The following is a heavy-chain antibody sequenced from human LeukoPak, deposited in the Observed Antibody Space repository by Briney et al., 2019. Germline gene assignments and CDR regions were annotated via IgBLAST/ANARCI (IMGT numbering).Heavy chain of an antibody. V-gene: IGHV3-74*01. Sequence: AGGPLRLSCAASGFTFSNYWMHWVRQVPEKGLVWVSRVNPDGSSITYANSVKGRFTSSRDNAKNTLYLQMNRLRVEDTAVYYCARGGSYGDYWGQGILVTVPS. D-gene: IGHD3-16*01. CDR1: GFTFSNYW. J-gene: IGHJ4*02. CDR3: ARGGSYGDY. CDR2: VNPDGSSI.